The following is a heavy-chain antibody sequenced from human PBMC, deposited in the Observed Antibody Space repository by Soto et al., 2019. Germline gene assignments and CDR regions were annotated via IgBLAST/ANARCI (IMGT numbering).Heavy chain of an antibody. V-gene: IGHV5-51*01. CDR1: GYRFTSSW. J-gene: IGHJ4*02. D-gene: IGHD3-16*01. Sequence: PGESLKISCQGSGYRFTSSWIGWVRQMPGKGLEWLGNVYPSDSDVRYSPSFEGRVTISADNSINTAYLHLLNLKASDTAIYYCTKGATSTFDSWGQGTRVTVYS. CDR3: TKGATSTFDS. CDR2: VYPSDSDV.